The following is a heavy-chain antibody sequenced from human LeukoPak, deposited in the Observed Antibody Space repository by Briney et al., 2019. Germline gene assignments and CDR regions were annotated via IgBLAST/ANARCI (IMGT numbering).Heavy chain of an antibody. D-gene: IGHD3-10*01. V-gene: IGHV3-20*04. Sequence: PGGSLRLSCAASGFTFSSYSMNWVRQAPGKGLEWVSGINWNGGSTGYADSVKGRFTISRDNAKNSLYLQMNSLRAEDTALYYCAREVRGVIDWFDPWGQGTLVTVSS. J-gene: IGHJ5*02. CDR1: GFTFSSYS. CDR3: AREVRGVIDWFDP. CDR2: INWNGGST.